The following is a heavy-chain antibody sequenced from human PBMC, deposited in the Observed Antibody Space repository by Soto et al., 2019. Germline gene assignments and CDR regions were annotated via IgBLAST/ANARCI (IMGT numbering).Heavy chain of an antibody. CDR3: AKDEEGVMVREVIHY. D-gene: IGHD3-10*01. V-gene: IGHV3-23*01. CDR2: ISGSGGST. Sequence: EVQLLESGGGLVQPGGSLRLSCAASGFTFSSYAMSWVRQAPGKGLEWVSAISGSGGSTYYADSVKGRFTISRDNSKNTLYLQMNGLRAKNTAVYYCAKDEEGVMVREVIHYWGQGTLVTVSS. CDR1: GFTFSSYA. J-gene: IGHJ4*02.